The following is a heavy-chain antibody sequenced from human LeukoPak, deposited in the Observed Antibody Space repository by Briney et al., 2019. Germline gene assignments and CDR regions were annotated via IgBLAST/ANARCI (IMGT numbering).Heavy chain of an antibody. J-gene: IGHJ4*02. D-gene: IGHD6-13*01. V-gene: IGHV5-51*01. CDR1: GYTFTSYF. Sequence: PGESLKISCKASGYTFTSYFIGWVRQMPGKGLEWMGIIYPGDSYTRYSPSFQGQVTISVDKSISTAYLQWSSLKASDTAMYYCARPIAAAGTDLGYWGQGTLVTVSS. CDR3: ARPIAAAGTDLGY. CDR2: IYPGDSYT.